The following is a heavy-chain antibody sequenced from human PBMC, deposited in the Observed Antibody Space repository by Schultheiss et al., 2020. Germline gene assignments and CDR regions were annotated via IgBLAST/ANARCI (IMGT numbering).Heavy chain of an antibody. Sequence: GGSLRLSCAASGFTFSSYAMHWVRQAPGKGLEWVSVISGSGGSTYYADSVKGRFTISRDNSKNTLYLQMNSLRVEDTAVYYCAKDKGRGGTYHFDYWGQGTLVTVSS. CDR3: AKDKGRGGTYHFDY. V-gene: IGHV3-23*01. J-gene: IGHJ4*02. CDR1: GFTFSSYA. D-gene: IGHD3-16*01. CDR2: ISGSGGST.